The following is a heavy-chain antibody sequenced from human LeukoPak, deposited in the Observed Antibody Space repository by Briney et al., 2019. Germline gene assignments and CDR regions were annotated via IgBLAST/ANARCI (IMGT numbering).Heavy chain of an antibody. CDR3: ARDRTGRNTAQDDY. V-gene: IGHV4-38-2*02. D-gene: IGHD5-18*01. CDR1: SYSISSGYY. Sequence: SETLSLTCSVSSYSISSGYYWGWIRQPPGRGLEWIGSIYYTGGTLYNPSLKSRVSMSVDTSTNQFSLKLTSVTAADTAGYYCARDRTGRNTAQDDYWGQGTLVTVSS. CDR2: IYYTGGT. J-gene: IGHJ4*02.